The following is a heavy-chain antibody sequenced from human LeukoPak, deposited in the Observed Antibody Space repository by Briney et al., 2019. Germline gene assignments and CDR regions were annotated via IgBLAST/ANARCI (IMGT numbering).Heavy chain of an antibody. J-gene: IGHJ4*02. CDR2: INPNSGDT. V-gene: IGHV1-2*02. D-gene: IGHD6-19*01. CDR3: ARGYSSGWYYLHY. CDR1: GYTFTGFD. Sequence: ASVKVSCKASGYTFTGFDMHWVRQAPGQRLEWMGWINPNSGDTNYAQKFQGRVTMTRDTSISTAYMELSRLRDDDTAVYYCARGYSSGWYYLHYWGQGTLVTVSS.